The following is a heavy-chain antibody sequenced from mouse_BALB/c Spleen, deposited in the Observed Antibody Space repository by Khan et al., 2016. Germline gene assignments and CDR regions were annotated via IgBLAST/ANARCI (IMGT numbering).Heavy chain of an antibody. CDR1: GYTFTSYW. J-gene: IGHJ3*01. CDR3: TRGESSMIRGFAY. CDR2: IYPFDRYT. Sequence: QVQLKQSGAELVRPGPSVKLSCKASGYTFTSYWINWMKQRPGQGLEWIGNIYPFDRYTNYNQTFKDKATLTVDKSSSTAYMQLSSPTSEDSAISYSTRGESSMIRGFAYWGQGTLVTVSA. V-gene: IGHV1-69*02. D-gene: IGHD2-4*01.